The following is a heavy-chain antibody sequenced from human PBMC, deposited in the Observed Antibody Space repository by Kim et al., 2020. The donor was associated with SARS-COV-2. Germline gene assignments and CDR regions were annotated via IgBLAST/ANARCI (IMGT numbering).Heavy chain of an antibody. J-gene: IGHJ4*02. CDR3: ARGSTMIVVVSKYYFDY. Sequence: SETLSLTCAVYGGSFSGYYWSWIRQPPGKGLEWIGEINHSGSTNYNASLKSRVTISVDTSKNQFSLKLSSVTAADTAVYYCARGSTMIVVVSKYYFDYWGQGTLVTVSS. V-gene: IGHV4-34*01. CDR1: GGSFSGYY. CDR2: INHSGST. D-gene: IGHD3-22*01.